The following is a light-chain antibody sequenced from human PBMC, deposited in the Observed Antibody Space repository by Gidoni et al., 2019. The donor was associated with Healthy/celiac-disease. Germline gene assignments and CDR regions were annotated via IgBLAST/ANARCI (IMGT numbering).Light chain of an antibody. J-gene: IGLJ3*02. CDR1: SGSIASNY. CDR3: QSYDSSNFWV. Sequence: FMLTQPHSVSESPGKTVTISSTRSSGSIASNYVQWYQQRPGSAPTTVIYEDNQRPSGVPDRFSGSIDSSSNSASLTISGLKTEDEADYYCQSYDSSNFWVFGGGTKLTVL. V-gene: IGLV6-57*03. CDR2: EDN.